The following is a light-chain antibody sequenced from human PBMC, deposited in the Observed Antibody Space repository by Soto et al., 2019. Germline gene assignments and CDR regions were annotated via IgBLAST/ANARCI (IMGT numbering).Light chain of an antibody. CDR2: DVS. CDR3: SSYTSSSTLGV. Sequence: QSVLAQPASVSGSPGQSITISCTGTSSDVGGYNYVSWYQQHPGKAPKLMIYDVSNRPSGVSNRFSGSKSGNTASLTISGFQAVDEADYYCSSYTSSSTLGVFGTGTKVTVL. J-gene: IGLJ1*01. CDR1: SSDVGGYNY. V-gene: IGLV2-14*01.